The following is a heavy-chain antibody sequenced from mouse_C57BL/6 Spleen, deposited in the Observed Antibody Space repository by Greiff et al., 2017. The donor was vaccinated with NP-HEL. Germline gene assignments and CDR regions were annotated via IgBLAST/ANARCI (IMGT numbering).Heavy chain of an antibody. CDR3: ARLKGHWYFDV. CDR2: ISGGGGNT. D-gene: IGHD1-3*01. J-gene: IGHJ1*03. V-gene: IGHV5-9*01. CDR1: GFTFSSYT. Sequence: EVNLVESGGGLVKPGGSLKLSCAASGFTFSSYTMSWVRQTPEKRLEWVATISGGGGNTYYPDSVKGRFTISRDNAKNTLYLQMSSLRSEDTALYYCARLKGHWYFDVWGTGTTVTVSS.